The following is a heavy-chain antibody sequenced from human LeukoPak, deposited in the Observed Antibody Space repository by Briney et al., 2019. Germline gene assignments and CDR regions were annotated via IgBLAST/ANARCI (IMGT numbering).Heavy chain of an antibody. D-gene: IGHD3-10*01. CDR2: IYYSGST. V-gene: IGHV4-31*03. CDR3: ASSMARGGGFDP. CDR1: GGSISSGGYY. Sequence: SETLSLTCTVSGGSISSGGYYWSWIRQHPGKGLEWIGYIYYSGSTYYNPSLKSRVTISVDTSKNQFSLKLSSVTAADTAVYYCASSMARGGGFDPWGQGTLVTVSS. J-gene: IGHJ5*02.